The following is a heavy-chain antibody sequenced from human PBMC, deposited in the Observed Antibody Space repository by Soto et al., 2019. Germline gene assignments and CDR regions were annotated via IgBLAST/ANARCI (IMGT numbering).Heavy chain of an antibody. CDR1: GGTFSSYA. Sequence: QVQLVQSGAEVKKPGSSVKVSCKASGGTFSSYAISWVRQAPGQGLEWMGGIIPILGTANYAQKVQGRVTITAYESTSTSYMELGSVRSEDTAVYYCAYSSAGGSSYGYDYYYGMDVWGQGTTVTVSS. J-gene: IGHJ6*02. V-gene: IGHV1-69*01. CDR2: IIPILGTA. D-gene: IGHD5-18*01. CDR3: AYSSAGGSSYGYDYYYGMDV.